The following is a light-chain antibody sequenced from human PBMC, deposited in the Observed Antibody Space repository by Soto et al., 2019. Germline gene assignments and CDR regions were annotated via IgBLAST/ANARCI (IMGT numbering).Light chain of an antibody. V-gene: IGLV2-14*01. CDR1: SSDVGGYNY. Sequence: QSALTQPASVSGSPGQSITISCTGTSSDVGGYNYVSWYQQHPGKAPKLMIYDVSNRPSGVSNRFSGSKSGNTASLTISGIQAEDEADYYRSSYTSSSTLLYVFGTGTKLTVL. CDR3: SSYTSSSTLLYV. CDR2: DVS. J-gene: IGLJ1*01.